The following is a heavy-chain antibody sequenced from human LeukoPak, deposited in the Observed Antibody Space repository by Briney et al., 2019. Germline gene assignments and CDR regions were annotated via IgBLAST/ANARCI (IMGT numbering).Heavy chain of an antibody. J-gene: IGHJ4*02. CDR3: VRESELYGDDDY. D-gene: IGHD4-17*01. Sequence: SETLSLTCIVSGGSISSGSYYWSWIRQPAGKGLEWIGRIYTSGSTNYNPSLKSRVTISVDTSKNQFSLKLSSVTAADTAVYYCVRESELYGDDDYWGQGTLVTVSS. CDR2: IYTSGST. V-gene: IGHV4-61*02. CDR1: GGSISSGSYY.